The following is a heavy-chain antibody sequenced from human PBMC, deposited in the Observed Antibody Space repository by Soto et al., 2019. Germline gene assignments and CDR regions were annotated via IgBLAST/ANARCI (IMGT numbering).Heavy chain of an antibody. J-gene: IGHJ4*02. D-gene: IGHD6-19*01. CDR1: SGSISSYY. V-gene: IGHV4-59*01. Sequence: PSETLSLTCTVSSGSISSYYWSWIRQPPGKGLEWIGYIFYSGSTNYNPSLKSRVTISVDTSKNQFSLKLSSVTAADTAVYYCARSAGYSSGWFFDYWGQGTLVTVSS. CDR3: ARSAGYSSGWFFDY. CDR2: IFYSGST.